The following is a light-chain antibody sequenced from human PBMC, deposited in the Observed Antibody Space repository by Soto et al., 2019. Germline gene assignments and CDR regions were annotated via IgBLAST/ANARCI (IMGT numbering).Light chain of an antibody. CDR2: AAS. V-gene: IGKV1-27*01. CDR1: QGISNY. J-gene: IGKJ1*01. CDR3: QMYNLDPRT. Sequence: DIQMTQSPSSLSASVEDRVTITCRASQGISNYLAWYQQKPGKVPELLIFAASTLHSGVPSRFSGSGSGTDFTFAISSLQPEDVATYSCQMYNLDPRTFGQGTKVDI.